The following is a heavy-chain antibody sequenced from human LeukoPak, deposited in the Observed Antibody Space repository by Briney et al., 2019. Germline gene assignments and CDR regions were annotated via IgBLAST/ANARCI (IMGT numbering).Heavy chain of an antibody. J-gene: IGHJ5*02. D-gene: IGHD3-22*01. CDR1: GYTFTSYG. V-gene: IGHV1-69*06. Sequence: GASVKVSCKASGYTFTSYGISWVRQAPGQGLEWMGGIIPIFGTANYAQKFQGRVTITADKSTSTAYMELSSLRSEDTAVYYCARVTTNYYDSSGLTTPFDPWGQGTLVTVSS. CDR3: ARVTTNYYDSSGLTTPFDP. CDR2: IIPIFGTA.